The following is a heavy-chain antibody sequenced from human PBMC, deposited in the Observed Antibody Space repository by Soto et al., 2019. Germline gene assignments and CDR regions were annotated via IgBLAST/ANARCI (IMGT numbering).Heavy chain of an antibody. V-gene: IGHV5-51*03. J-gene: IGHJ3*02. CDR1: VYNFNRYW. CDR2: IYPGDSDT. Sequence: EVYLAQSGAEVKKPGESLKISCKGSVYNFNRYWIGWVRQMPGKGLEWMGVIYPGDSDTRYSPSLQGQVTISADKSSSAAYLQWSSLQASDTATYYCARSLVNGTYEAFDIWGQGTMVTVSS. CDR3: ARSLVNGTYEAFDI. D-gene: IGHD6-13*01.